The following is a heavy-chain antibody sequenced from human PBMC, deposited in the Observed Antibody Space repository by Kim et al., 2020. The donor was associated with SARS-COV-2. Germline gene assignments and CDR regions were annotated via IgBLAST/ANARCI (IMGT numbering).Heavy chain of an antibody. CDR2: ITASAGNT. CDR3: ARSPRGLDY. J-gene: IGHJ4*02. D-gene: IGHD3-10*01. Sequence: GGSLRLSCAASGFTFTTYAMSWVRQAPGKGLEWVSGITASAGNTYYADSVKGRFTISRDNSKNTLSLQMNSLRAEDTAVYYCARSPRGLDYWGQGILVTV. V-gene: IGHV3-23*01. CDR1: GFTFTTYA.